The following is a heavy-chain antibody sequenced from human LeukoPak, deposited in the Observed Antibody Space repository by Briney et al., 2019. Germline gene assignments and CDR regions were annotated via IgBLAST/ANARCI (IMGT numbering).Heavy chain of an antibody. V-gene: IGHV1-2*02. J-gene: IGHJ1*01. CDR2: ISPNSGGT. CDR1: GYTFTGYY. Sequence: ASVKVSCKASGYTFTGYYMHWVRQAPGQGLEWMGWISPNSGGTNYAQKFQGRVTMTRDTSISTAYMELSRLRSDDTAVYYCARDRAPGWAAAGTKWGPIQHWGQGTLVTVSS. CDR3: ARDRAPGWAAAGTKWGPIQH. D-gene: IGHD6-13*01.